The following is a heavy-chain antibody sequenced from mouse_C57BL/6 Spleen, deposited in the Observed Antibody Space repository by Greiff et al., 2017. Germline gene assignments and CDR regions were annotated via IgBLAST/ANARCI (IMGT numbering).Heavy chain of an antibody. Sequence: VQLQQSGPELVKPGASVKIPCKASGYTFTDYNMDWVKQSPGKSLEWIGDINPNNGGTIYNQKFKGKATLTVDKSSSTAYMELRSLTSEDTAGYYCARSPNYYGSSWDYWGQGTTLTVSS. D-gene: IGHD1-1*01. CDR1: GYTFTDYN. CDR2: INPNNGGT. J-gene: IGHJ2*01. V-gene: IGHV1-18*01. CDR3: ARSPNYYGSSWDY.